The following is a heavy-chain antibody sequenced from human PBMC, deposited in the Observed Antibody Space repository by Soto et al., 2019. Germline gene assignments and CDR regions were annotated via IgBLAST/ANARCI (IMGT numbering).Heavy chain of an antibody. Sequence: QVHLVESGGGVVQPGRSLRLSCAASGFTFSNHGMYWVRQAPGKGLEWVAVIWYDGSNKYYADSVKGRFTISRDNSKNTLYLHMNSLRPEDTALYYCARGIVVGGLDSWGQGTLVTVSS. CDR2: IWYDGSNK. J-gene: IGHJ4*02. D-gene: IGHD3-22*01. CDR3: ARGIVVGGLDS. CDR1: GFTFSNHG. V-gene: IGHV3-33*01.